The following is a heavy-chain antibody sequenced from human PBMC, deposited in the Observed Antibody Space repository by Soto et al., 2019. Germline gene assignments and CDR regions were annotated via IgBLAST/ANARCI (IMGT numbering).Heavy chain of an antibody. D-gene: IGHD3-9*01. Sequence: QVQLVESGGGVVQPGRSLRLSCAASGFTFSSYGMHWVRQAPGKGLEWVAVISYDGSNKYCADSVKGRFTISRDNSKNTLYLQMNSLRAEDTAVYYCAKDLLRYFDWSPLDYWGQGTLVTVSS. CDR3: AKDLLRYFDWSPLDY. J-gene: IGHJ4*02. CDR2: ISYDGSNK. V-gene: IGHV3-30*18. CDR1: GFTFSSYG.